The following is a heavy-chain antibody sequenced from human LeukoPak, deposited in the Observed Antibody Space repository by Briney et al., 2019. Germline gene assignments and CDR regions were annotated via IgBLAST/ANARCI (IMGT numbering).Heavy chain of an antibody. Sequence: NPSETLSLTCTVSGGSISSYYWSWIRQPPGKGLEWIGYIYYSGTTNYNPSLKSRVTISVDTSKNQFSLKLTSVTAADTAVYYCARDVFWRGSDYWGQGTLVTVSS. V-gene: IGHV4-59*01. J-gene: IGHJ4*02. CDR3: ARDVFWRGSDY. D-gene: IGHD3-3*01. CDR1: GGSISSYY. CDR2: IYYSGTT.